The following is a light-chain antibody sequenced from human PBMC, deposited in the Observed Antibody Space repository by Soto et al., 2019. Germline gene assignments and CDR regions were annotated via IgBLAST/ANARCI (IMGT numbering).Light chain of an antibody. V-gene: IGLV2-11*01. CDR2: VVD. CDR3: CSYAGTFDG. CDR1: SSDVGGYDY. J-gene: IGLJ1*01. Sequence: QSALTQPHSVSGSPGQSVTISCTGISSDVGGYDYVSWYQQHPGTAPKLVIHVVDKRPSGVPDRLSGSKSGNTASLTISGLQAEDEADYYCCSYAGTFDGFGTGTKVTVL.